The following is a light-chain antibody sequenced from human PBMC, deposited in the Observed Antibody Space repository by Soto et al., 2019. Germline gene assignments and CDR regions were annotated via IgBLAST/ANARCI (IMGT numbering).Light chain of an antibody. CDR1: QGITSY. CDR3: QQTRSYPST. CDR2: GAS. J-gene: IGKJ4*01. Sequence: IQLTQSPSSLSASVGDSVTITCRASQGITSYLAWYQQKPGKAPNLLIYGASTLQSGVPSRFSGSVSGTDFTLTINSLQAEDFATYYCQQTRSYPSTFGGGTKVDIK. V-gene: IGKV1-9*01.